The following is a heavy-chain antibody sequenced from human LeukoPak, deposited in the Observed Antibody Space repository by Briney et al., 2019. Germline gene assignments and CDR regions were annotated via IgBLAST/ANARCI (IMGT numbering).Heavy chain of an antibody. D-gene: IGHD5-18*01. CDR1: GFTFSSYA. V-gene: IGHV3-30*14. CDR3: ARHQAMALDHFDY. CDR2: ISYDGSNK. Sequence: PGRSLRLSCAASGFTFSSYAMHWVRQAPGKGLEWVAVISYDGSNKFYADSVKGRFTLSRDNSKNTLYLQMNGLRAEDTAVYFCARHQAMALDHFDYWGQGTLVTVSS. J-gene: IGHJ4*02.